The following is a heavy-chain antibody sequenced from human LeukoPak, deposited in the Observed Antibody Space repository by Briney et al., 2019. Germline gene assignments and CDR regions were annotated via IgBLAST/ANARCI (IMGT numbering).Heavy chain of an antibody. D-gene: IGHD6-6*01. J-gene: IGHJ3*02. V-gene: IGHV3-33*01. CDR3: ARDGEYSSSVFAFDI. CDR1: GFTFSSYG. Sequence: GGSLRLSCAASGFTFSSYGRHWVRQAPGKGLEWVAVIWYDGSNKYYADSVKGRFTISRDNSKNTLYLQMNSLRAEDTAVYYCARDGEYSSSVFAFDIWGQGTMVTVSS. CDR2: IWYDGSNK.